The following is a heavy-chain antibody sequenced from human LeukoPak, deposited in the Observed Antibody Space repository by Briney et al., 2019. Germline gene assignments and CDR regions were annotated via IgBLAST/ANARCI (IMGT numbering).Heavy chain of an antibody. D-gene: IGHD3-16*02. V-gene: IGHV3-23*01. Sequence: GGSLRLSCAASGFTFSSYAMSWVRQAPGKGLEWVSVISGSGGSTYYVDSVKGRFTISRDNSKNTLYLQMNSLRAEDTDVYYCAKRYIGNYYFDYWGQGTLVTVSS. CDR1: GFTFSSYA. CDR2: ISGSGGST. J-gene: IGHJ4*02. CDR3: AKRYIGNYYFDY.